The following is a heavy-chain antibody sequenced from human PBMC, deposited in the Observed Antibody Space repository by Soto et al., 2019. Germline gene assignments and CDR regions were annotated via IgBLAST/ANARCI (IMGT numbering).Heavy chain of an antibody. CDR3: ARWYWNDGVGYYYGMDV. Sequence: QVQLVQSGAEVKKPGSSVKVSCKASGGTFSSYAISWVRQAPGQGLEWMGGIIPIFGTANYAQKFQGRVPITADESTSTAYMELSSLRSEDTAVYYCARWYWNDGVGYYYGMDVWGQGTTVTVSS. J-gene: IGHJ6*02. CDR2: IIPIFGTA. D-gene: IGHD1-1*01. V-gene: IGHV1-69*12. CDR1: GGTFSSYA.